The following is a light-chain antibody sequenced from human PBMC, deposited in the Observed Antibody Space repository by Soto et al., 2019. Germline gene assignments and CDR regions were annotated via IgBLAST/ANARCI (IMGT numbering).Light chain of an antibody. V-gene: IGKV1-39*01. CDR1: QSISNS. CDR2: VAS. Sequence: DIQMTQSLSSLSASVGDSVTSTCRASQSISNSLSWYQQKPGKAPKFLIYVASTLQRGVPSRFSGSGSGTDFTLTISSLQPEDFATYYCQQTFSPPYTFGQGTKLEIK. CDR3: QQTFSPPYT. J-gene: IGKJ2*01.